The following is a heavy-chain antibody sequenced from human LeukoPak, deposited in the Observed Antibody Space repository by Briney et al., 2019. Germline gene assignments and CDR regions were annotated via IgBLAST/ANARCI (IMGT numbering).Heavy chain of an antibody. CDR3: ARGPLSDYDILTGSRTYYYYYMDV. CDR1: GCTFSSYA. V-gene: IGHV1-69*13. CDR2: IIPSFGTA. Sequence: SVKVSCKASGCTFSSYAISWVRQAPGQGLEWGGGIIPSFGTANYAQKFHGRVTITADESTSPAYMELSSLRSEDTAVYYCARGPLSDYDILTGSRTYYYYYMDVWGKGTTVTISS. D-gene: IGHD3-9*01. J-gene: IGHJ6*03.